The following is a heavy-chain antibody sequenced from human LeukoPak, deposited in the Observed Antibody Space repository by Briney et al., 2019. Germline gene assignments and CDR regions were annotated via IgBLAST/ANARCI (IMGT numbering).Heavy chain of an antibody. CDR2: IYSGGSG. CDR1: GFTVSSNH. D-gene: IGHD3-22*01. Sequence: PGGSLRLSCAASGFTVSSNHMSWVRQAPGKGLEWVSVIYSGGSGYYADSVKGRFTISRDNSKSALYLQMNSLRVDDTAVYYCERVSRYYDSSGYFAEYFQYWGQGTLVTVSS. V-gene: IGHV3-66*02. J-gene: IGHJ1*01. CDR3: ERVSRYYDSSGYFAEYFQY.